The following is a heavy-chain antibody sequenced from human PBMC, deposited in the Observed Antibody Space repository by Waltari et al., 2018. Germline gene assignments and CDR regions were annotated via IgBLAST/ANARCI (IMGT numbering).Heavy chain of an antibody. Sequence: QVQLVQSGAEVKKPGASVTVSCKASGYTFTSYAMPWMRQAPGQRLEWMGWINAGNGNTKYSQKFQGRVTITRDTSASTAYMELSSLRSEDTAVYYCAREILYGDTDYWGQGTLVTVSS. V-gene: IGHV1-3*01. CDR3: AREILYGDTDY. CDR2: INAGNGNT. D-gene: IGHD4-17*01. CDR1: GYTFTSYA. J-gene: IGHJ4*02.